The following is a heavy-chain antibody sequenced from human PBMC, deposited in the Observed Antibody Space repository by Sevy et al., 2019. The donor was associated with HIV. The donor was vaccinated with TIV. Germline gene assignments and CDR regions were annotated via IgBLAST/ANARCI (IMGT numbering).Heavy chain of an antibody. D-gene: IGHD2-8*01. CDR2: IYSGGTT. CDR3: ARGVVKYYTYGVCYIGWLDP. V-gene: IGHV3-53*01. CDR1: GVTISSNY. Sequence: GGSLRLSCAASGVTISSNYMNWVRQAPGKGLEWVSVIYSGGTTYYADSVKGRFTISSDNSKNTLYLQKNNLRAEDTAVYYCARGVVKYYTYGVCYIGWLDPWGQGTLVTVSS. J-gene: IGHJ5*02.